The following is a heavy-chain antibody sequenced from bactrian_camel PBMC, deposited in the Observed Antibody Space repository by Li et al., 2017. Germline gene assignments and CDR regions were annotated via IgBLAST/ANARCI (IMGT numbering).Heavy chain of an antibody. D-gene: IGHD1*01. V-gene: IGHV3S54*01. Sequence: HVQLVESGGGSVQPGGSLTLSCAGSKNIDRPYCMAWFRQAPGKEREGVAGISTGSSSTYYADSVKGRFHISRDDAKNMLYLQMNKLGPDDTATYYCAANRRDRMDWVACKTEYDYAYWGQGTQVTVS. CDR1: KNIDRPYC. CDR3: AANRRDRMDWVACKTEYDYAY. J-gene: IGHJ4*01. CDR2: ISTGSSST.